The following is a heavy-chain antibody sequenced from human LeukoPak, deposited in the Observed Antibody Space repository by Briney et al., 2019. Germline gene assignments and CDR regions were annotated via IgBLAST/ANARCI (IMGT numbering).Heavy chain of an antibody. D-gene: IGHD4-17*01. V-gene: IGHV3-21*01. CDR3: AADPTPTTTVTSRFDY. CDR1: GFTFSTYS. CDR2: ISSSSSYI. Sequence: GGSLRLSCAASGFTFSTYSMNWVRQAPGKGLEWVSSISSSSSYIYYADSMKGRFNISRDNAKNSLYLQMNSLRDEDTAVYYCAADPTPTTTVTSRFDYWGQGTLVTVSS. J-gene: IGHJ4*02.